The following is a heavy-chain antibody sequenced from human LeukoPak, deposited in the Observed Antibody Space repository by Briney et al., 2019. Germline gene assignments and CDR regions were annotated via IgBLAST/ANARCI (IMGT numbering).Heavy chain of an antibody. Sequence: PGDSLRLSCIGSGFSFSSDAMVWVRQAPGKGLEWVAGISRSGGSTYYADSVKGPSTISRDNSKNTLYLQMNSLRLEDPARYYFGKDRGRTWVQVANWGQGTLVTVSS. D-gene: IGHD2-15*01. CDR1: GFSFSSDA. J-gene: IGHJ4*02. CDR2: ISRSGGST. V-gene: IGHV3-23*01. CDR3: GKDRGRTWVQVAN.